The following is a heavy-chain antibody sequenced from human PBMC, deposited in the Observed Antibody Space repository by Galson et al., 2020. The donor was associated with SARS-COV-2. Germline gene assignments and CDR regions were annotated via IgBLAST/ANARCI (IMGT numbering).Heavy chain of an antibody. D-gene: IGHD7-27*01. J-gene: IGHJ4*02. CDR2: IYSEGSST. V-gene: IGHV3-74*01. CDR1: GFTFSSSW. Sequence: GGSLRLSCAASGFTFSSSWMPWVRQAPGKGLVWVSRIYSEGSSTSYADSVKGRFTISGDNAKNTLYLQMNSLRAEDTAVYYCARGDMGNDYFDYWGQGTLVTVSS. CDR3: ARGDMGNDYFDY.